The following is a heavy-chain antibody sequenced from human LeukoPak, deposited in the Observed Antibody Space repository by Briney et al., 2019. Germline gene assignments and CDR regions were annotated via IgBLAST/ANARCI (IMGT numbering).Heavy chain of an antibody. CDR3: ARDAQWLVPEGYYYYMDV. V-gene: IGHV3-21*06. Sequence: GGSLRLSCAGSGFAFSRYSMNWFRQAPGKGLERVSSISSSSRHIFYADSVKGRFTISRDNAKNSLYLQMNSLRAGDTAVYYCARDAQWLVPEGYYYYMDVWGKGSRSPSP. CDR2: ISSSSRHI. D-gene: IGHD6-19*01. CDR1: GFAFSRYS. J-gene: IGHJ6*03.